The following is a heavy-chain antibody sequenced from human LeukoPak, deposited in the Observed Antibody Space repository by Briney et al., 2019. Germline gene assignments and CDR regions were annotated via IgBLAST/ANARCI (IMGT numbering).Heavy chain of an antibody. Sequence: GASLQISCKGSGYSFTTYWIGWVRQLPGKGLESMGIIYPGDSDTKYNPSFQGQVAISADKSISTAYLRWSSLKTSDTAMYYCVRLDSSGWYYFDYRGQGTLVTVSS. D-gene: IGHD6-19*01. J-gene: IGHJ4*02. CDR3: VRLDSSGWYYFDY. CDR2: IYPGDSDT. CDR1: GYSFTTYW. V-gene: IGHV5-51*01.